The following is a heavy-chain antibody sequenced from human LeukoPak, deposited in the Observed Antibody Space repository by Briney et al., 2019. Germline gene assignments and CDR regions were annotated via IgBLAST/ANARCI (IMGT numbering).Heavy chain of an antibody. V-gene: IGHV4-4*07. J-gene: IGHJ5*02. CDR3: ARALGWVSSWFDP. D-gene: IGHD6-13*01. CDR2: IYTSGRT. CDR1: GGSISNYY. Sequence: SETLSLTCTVSGGSISNYYWSWVRQPAGKGLEWIGRIYTSGRTNYNPSLKSRVTMSVDTSKNQFSLNLSSVTAADTAVYYCARALGWVSSWFDPWGQGTLVTVSS.